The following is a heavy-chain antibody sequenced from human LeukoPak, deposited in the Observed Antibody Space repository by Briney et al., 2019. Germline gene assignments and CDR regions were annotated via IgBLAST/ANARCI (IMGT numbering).Heavy chain of an antibody. J-gene: IGHJ5*02. CDR2: ISGSGGST. V-gene: IGHV3-23*01. Sequence: GESLRLSCAASGFAFNTYSMSWVRQAPGKGLEWISTISGSGGSTYYVGSVKGRFTISRDNSKNTLYLQMNSLRAEDTAIYYCAKDQQSISYSPWGQGTLVTVSS. CDR1: GFAFNTYS. D-gene: IGHD4-11*01. CDR3: AKDQQSISYSP.